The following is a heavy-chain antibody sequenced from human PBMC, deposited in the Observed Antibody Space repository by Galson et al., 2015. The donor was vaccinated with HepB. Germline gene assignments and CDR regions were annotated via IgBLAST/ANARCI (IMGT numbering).Heavy chain of an antibody. V-gene: IGHV3-30*18. Sequence: SLRLSCAASGFTFSSYGMHWVRQAPGKGLEWVAVISYDGSNKYYADSVKGRFTVSRDNSKNTLYLHMNSLRAEDTAVYYCAKDIVTRIWFGELPGIDYWGQGTLVTVSS. D-gene: IGHD3-10*01. CDR3: AKDIVTRIWFGELPGIDY. J-gene: IGHJ4*02. CDR2: ISYDGSNK. CDR1: GFTFSSYG.